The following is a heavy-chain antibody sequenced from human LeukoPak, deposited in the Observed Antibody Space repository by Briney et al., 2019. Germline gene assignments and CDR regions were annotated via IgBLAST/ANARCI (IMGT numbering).Heavy chain of an antibody. Sequence: GSLILSFAASGFPFSSYGMSWARQAPGKGLEWVSSIDSSGGYMFYADSVKGRFIISRDNAKDSLYLQMNSLRVEDTAVYYCLRGDRRDYWGQGTLVTVSS. V-gene: IGHV3-21*06. CDR2: IDSSGGYM. J-gene: IGHJ4*02. CDR3: LRGDRRDY. CDR1: GFPFSSYG.